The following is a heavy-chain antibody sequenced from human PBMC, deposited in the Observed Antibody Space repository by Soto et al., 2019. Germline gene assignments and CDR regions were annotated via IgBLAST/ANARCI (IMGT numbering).Heavy chain of an antibody. CDR1: GGSISSSSYY. CDR3: ARQPRELWFGELLSWFDP. J-gene: IGHJ5*02. D-gene: IGHD3-10*01. Sequence: PSETLSLTCTVSGGSISSSSYYWGWIRQPPGKGLEWIGSIYYSGSTYYNPSLKSRVTISVDTSKNQFSLKLSSVTAADTAVYYCARQPRELWFGELLSWFDPWGQGTLVTVSS. V-gene: IGHV4-39*01. CDR2: IYYSGST.